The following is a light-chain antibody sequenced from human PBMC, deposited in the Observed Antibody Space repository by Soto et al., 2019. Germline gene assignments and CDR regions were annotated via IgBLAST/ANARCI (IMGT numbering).Light chain of an antibody. CDR3: SSYTSSSTYV. V-gene: IGLV2-14*02. CDR1: SSDVGSYNL. J-gene: IGLJ1*01. CDR2: DGS. Sequence: QSALTQPASVSGSPGQSITISCTGTSSDVGSYNLVSWYQRHPGKAPKLMIYDGSNRPSGVSNRFSGSKSGNTASLTISGLQAEDEADYYCSSYTSSSTYVFGTGTKVTVL.